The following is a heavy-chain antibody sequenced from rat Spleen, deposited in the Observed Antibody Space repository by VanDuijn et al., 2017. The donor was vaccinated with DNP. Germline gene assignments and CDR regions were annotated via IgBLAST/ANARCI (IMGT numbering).Heavy chain of an antibody. CDR3: AIQLGVFDY. CDR2: INSEGST. J-gene: IGHJ2*01. Sequence: EVQLQESGPGLVKPSQSLSLTCSVTGYSITSNFKWSWIRKFPGNKLEWMGYINSEGSTDYNPSLKSRVSITRDTSKNQFFLQINSVTTEDTATYYCAIQLGVFDYWGQGVMVSVSS. V-gene: IGHV3-3*01. D-gene: IGHD5-1*01. CDR1: GYSITSNFK.